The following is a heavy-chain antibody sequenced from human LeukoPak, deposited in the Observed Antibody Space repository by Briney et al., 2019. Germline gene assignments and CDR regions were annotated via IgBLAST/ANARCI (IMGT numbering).Heavy chain of an antibody. D-gene: IGHD2-2*01. V-gene: IGHV4-59*01. CDR3: ARVAVVVPAAPGAFDI. Sequence: SETLSLTCTVSGGSISSYYWSWIRQPPGKGREWIGYIYYSGSTNYNPSLKSRVTISVDTSKNQFSLKLSSVTAADTAVYYCARVAVVVPAAPGAFDIWGQGTMVTVSS. CDR1: GGSISSYY. J-gene: IGHJ3*02. CDR2: IYYSGST.